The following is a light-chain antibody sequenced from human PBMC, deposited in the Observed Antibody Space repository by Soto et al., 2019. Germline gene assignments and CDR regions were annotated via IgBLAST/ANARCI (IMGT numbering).Light chain of an antibody. CDR3: QQRSNWPPMYT. J-gene: IGKJ2*01. V-gene: IGKV3-11*01. CDR2: DAS. CDR1: QSVSSY. Sequence: EIVLTQSPATLSLSPGERATLSCRASQSVSSYLAWYQQKPGQAPRLLIYDASNRATGIQARFSGSGSGTDFTLTISSLEPEDFAVYYCQQRSNWPPMYTFGHGTKLEIK.